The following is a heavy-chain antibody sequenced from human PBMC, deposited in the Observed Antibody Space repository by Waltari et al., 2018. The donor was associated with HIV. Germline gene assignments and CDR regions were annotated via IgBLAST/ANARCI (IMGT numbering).Heavy chain of an antibody. CDR1: GGTFNNYA. Sequence: QVQLVQSGTDVKKPGSSVKVSCKASGGTFNNYAISWLRQAPGQGPEWMGGIVPLFGSANYAQKFQGRLTIAADESTTTAYMELSSLRSEDTAMYYCARVFGTDSREYFFAYWGQGTLVTVSS. J-gene: IGHJ4*02. V-gene: IGHV1-69*01. CDR2: IVPLFGSA. D-gene: IGHD3-10*01. CDR3: ARVFGTDSREYFFAY.